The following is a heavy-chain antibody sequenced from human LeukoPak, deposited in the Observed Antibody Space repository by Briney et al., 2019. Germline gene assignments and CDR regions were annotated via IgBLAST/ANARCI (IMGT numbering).Heavy chain of an antibody. CDR1: GFSFSDYE. J-gene: IGHJ6*04. CDR2: ISTSGNII. CDR3: AELGITMIGGV. Sequence: GGSLRLPCAASGFSFSDYEMNWVRQAPGEGLEWVLHISTSGNIIHYADSVKGRFTISRDNAKNSLYLQMNSLRAEDTAVYYCAELGITMIGGVWGKGTTVTISS. V-gene: IGHV3-48*03. D-gene: IGHD3-10*02.